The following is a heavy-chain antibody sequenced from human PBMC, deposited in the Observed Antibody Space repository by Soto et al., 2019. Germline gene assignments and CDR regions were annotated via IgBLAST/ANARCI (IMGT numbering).Heavy chain of an antibody. J-gene: IGHJ4*02. Sequence: EVQLVESGGGLVQPGGSLRLSCAASGFTFSAYSMHWVRQAPVKGLEYVSAVSSNGGSTYYANSVKGRFTISRDNSKNTLYLQMGSLRAEDMAVYYCARARGGTVTSYFDVWGQGTLVTVSS. CDR3: ARARGGTVTSYFDV. V-gene: IGHV3-64*01. D-gene: IGHD4-17*01. CDR2: VSSNGGST. CDR1: GFTFSAYS.